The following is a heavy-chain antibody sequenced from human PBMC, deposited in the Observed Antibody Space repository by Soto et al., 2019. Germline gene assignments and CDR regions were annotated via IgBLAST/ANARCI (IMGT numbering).Heavy chain of an antibody. CDR3: TTLETDNYYSYMDV. J-gene: IGHJ6*03. V-gene: IGHV3-15*01. CDR1: GFTFSNAW. Sequence: EVQLVESGGGLVKPGGSLRLSCAASGFTFSNAWMSWVRQAPGKGLEWVGRIKSKTDGGTTDYAAPVKGRFTISRDDSKNTLYLQMNSLKTEDTAVYYCTTLETDNYYSYMDVWGKGTTVTVSS. CDR2: IKSKTDGGTT. D-gene: IGHD2-21*02.